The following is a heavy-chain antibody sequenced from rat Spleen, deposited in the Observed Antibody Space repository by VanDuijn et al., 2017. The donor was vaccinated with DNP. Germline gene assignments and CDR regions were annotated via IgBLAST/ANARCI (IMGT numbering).Heavy chain of an antibody. Sequence: EVQLVETGGGLVQPGRSLKLSCVASGITFSNYGMHWIRQAPTKGLEWVASISPSGGSTYYRDSVKGRFTISRDNAKSTLYLQMDSLRSEDTATYYCARWGGDYFDYWGQGVMVTVSS. CDR2: ISPSGGST. CDR3: ARWGGDYFDY. CDR1: GITFSNYG. J-gene: IGHJ2*01. D-gene: IGHD1-12*02. V-gene: IGHV5-19*01.